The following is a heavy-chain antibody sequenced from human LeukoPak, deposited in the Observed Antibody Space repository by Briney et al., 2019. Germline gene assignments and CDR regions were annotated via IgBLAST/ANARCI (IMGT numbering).Heavy chain of an antibody. CDR3: ARVKAVAPPFDY. D-gene: IGHD6-19*01. J-gene: IGHJ4*02. V-gene: IGHV3-30-3*01. CDR1: GFTFSSYA. Sequence: GGSLRLSCAASGFTFSSYAMHWVRQAPGKGLEWVAVISYDGSNKYYADSVKGRFTISRDNSKNTLYLQMNSLRAEDTAVYYCARVKAVAPPFDYWGQGTLVTVSS. CDR2: ISYDGSNK.